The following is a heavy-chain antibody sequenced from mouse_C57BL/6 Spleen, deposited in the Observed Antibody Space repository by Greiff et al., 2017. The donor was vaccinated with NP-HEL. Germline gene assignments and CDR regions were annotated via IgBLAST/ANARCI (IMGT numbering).Heavy chain of an antibody. CDR2: ISSGSSTI. V-gene: IGHV5-17*01. CDR3: AKYSNWNFWYFDV. D-gene: IGHD2-5*01. Sequence: EVHLVESGGGLVKPGGSLKLSCAASGFTFSDYGMHWVRQAPEKGLEWVAYISSGSSTIYYADTVKGRFTISRDNAKNTLFLQMTSLRSEDTAMYYCAKYSNWNFWYFDVWGTGTTVTVSS. J-gene: IGHJ1*03. CDR1: GFTFSDYG.